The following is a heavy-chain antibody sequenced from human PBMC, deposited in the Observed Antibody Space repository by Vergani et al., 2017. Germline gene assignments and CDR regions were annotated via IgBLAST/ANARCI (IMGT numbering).Heavy chain of an antibody. Sequence: EVQLVESGGGLVQPGGFLKLSCAASGFTFSGSAMHWVRQASGKGLEWVGRIRSKANSYATAYAASVKGRFTISRDDSKNTAYLQMNSLKTEDTAVYYWTRPDGYSYGYYYGMDVWGQGTTVTVSS. J-gene: IGHJ6*02. CDR3: TRPDGYSYGYYYGMDV. CDR2: IRSKANSYAT. CDR1: GFTFSGSA. D-gene: IGHD5-18*01. V-gene: IGHV3-73*01.